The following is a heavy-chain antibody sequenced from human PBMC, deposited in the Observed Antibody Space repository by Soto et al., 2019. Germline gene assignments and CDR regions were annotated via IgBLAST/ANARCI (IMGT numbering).Heavy chain of an antibody. CDR1: GGSISTYC. V-gene: IGHV4-59*08. J-gene: IGHJ2*01. Sequence: SATLSLTCTVPGGSISTYCWSLIRQPPGKGLEWIGYIYYSGNTNYNPSLKSRVTIFVDTSKNQFSLKLNSVTAADTAVYYCARPWNSGYYWYLDLWGRGTLVT. CDR2: IYYSGNT. D-gene: IGHD5-12*01. CDR3: ARPWNSGYYWYLDL.